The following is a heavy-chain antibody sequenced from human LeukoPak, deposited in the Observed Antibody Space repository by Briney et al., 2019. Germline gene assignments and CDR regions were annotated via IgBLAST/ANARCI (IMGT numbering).Heavy chain of an antibody. CDR3: ARHPSSGYYLIDY. CDR2: IYTSGST. Sequence: PAETPSLTCTVSCGSISSYYWRWIRQPAGKGLGWIGRIYTSGSTNYNPSLKSRVTMSVDTSKHQFSQKLSSVTAADTAVYYRARHPSSGYYLIDYWGQGTLVTVSS. D-gene: IGHD3-22*01. CDR1: CGSISSYY. V-gene: IGHV4-4*07. J-gene: IGHJ4*02.